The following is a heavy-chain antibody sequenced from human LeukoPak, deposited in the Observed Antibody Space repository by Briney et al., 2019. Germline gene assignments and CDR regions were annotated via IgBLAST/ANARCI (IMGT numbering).Heavy chain of an antibody. Sequence: GSSVKVSCKASGGTFSSYAISWVRQAPGQGLEWVGRIIPIFGTANYAQKFQGRVTITTDESTSTAYMELSSLRSEDTAVYYCARDGIAAAGFGYWGQGTLVTVSS. CDR3: ARDGIAAAGFGY. CDR1: GGTFSSYA. J-gene: IGHJ4*02. V-gene: IGHV1-69*05. CDR2: IIPIFGTA. D-gene: IGHD6-13*01.